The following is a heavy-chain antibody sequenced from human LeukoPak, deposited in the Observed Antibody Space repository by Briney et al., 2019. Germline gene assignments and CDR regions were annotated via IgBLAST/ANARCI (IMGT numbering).Heavy chain of an antibody. CDR3: AKMAVAGSHNWFDP. J-gene: IGHJ5*02. D-gene: IGHD6-19*01. CDR2: ISGSGGST. Sequence: GGSLRLSCAASGFTFSSYVMSWVRQAPGKGLEWVSGISGSGGSTYYADSVKGRFNISRDNSKNTVNLQMNSLRVEDTAVYYCAKMAVAGSHNWFDPWGQGTLVTVSS. V-gene: IGHV3-23*01. CDR1: GFTFSSYV.